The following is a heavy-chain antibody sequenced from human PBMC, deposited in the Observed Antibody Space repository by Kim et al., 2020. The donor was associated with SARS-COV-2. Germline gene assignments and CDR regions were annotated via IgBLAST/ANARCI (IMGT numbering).Heavy chain of an antibody. V-gene: IGHV3-23*01. J-gene: IGHJ4*02. CDR1: GFTFSTYA. Sequence: GGSLRLSCAASGFTFSTYAMSWVRQAPGKGLEWVSTVGGSGGNTYHADSAKGRFTIFRDNSKNTVDLQMNSLRAEDTAVYYCAKGRSENIAAAFNYWGQGTLASVSS. D-gene: IGHD6-13*01. CDR2: VGGSGGNT. CDR3: AKGRSENIAAAFNY.